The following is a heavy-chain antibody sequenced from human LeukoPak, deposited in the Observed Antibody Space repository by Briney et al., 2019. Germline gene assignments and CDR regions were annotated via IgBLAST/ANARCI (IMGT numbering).Heavy chain of an antibody. CDR2: IKATGGST. J-gene: IGHJ4*02. CDR3: ARDPPDESSGYYSLDY. V-gene: IGHV3-23*01. D-gene: IGHD3-22*01. Sequence: GGSLRLSCAASGFTFSNYGMSWVRQAPGKGLEWVSSIKATGGSTYYADSVKGRFTISRDNSKNTLYLHMNSLRAEDTAVYYCARDPPDESSGYYSLDYWGQGALVTVSS. CDR1: GFTFSNYG.